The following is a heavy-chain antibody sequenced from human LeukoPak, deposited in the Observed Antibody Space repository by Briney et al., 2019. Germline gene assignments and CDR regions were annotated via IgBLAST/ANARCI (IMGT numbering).Heavy chain of an antibody. CDR2: ISSSSSYI. D-gene: IGHD6-19*01. CDR3: ARSGIAVAAMPFDY. CDR1: GFTFSSYS. J-gene: IGHJ4*02. V-gene: IGHV3-21*01. Sequence: EGSLRLSCAASGFTFSSYSMNWVRQAPGKGLEWVSSISSSSSYIYYADSVKGRFTISRDNAKNSLYLQMNSLRAEDTAVYYCARSGIAVAAMPFDYWGQGTLVTVSS.